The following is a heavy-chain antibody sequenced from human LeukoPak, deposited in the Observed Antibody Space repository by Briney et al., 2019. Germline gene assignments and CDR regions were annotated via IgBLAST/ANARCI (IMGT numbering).Heavy chain of an antibody. V-gene: IGHV3-23*01. CDR2: ISAGADST. D-gene: IGHD4-17*01. Sequence: GGSLRLSCAASTFTFSSYAMSWVRQAPGKGLEWVSAISAGADSTYYADSVQGRFTISRDNSKNTLFLQMSGLRAEDTAVYFCAGGAYGDYDSWGQGTLVTVSS. CDR1: TFTFSSYA. J-gene: IGHJ5*01. CDR3: AGGAYGDYDS.